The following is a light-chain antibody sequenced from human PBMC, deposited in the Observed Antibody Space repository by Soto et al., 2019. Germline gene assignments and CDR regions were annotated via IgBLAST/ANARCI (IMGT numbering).Light chain of an antibody. Sequence: QSVLTQPASVSGSPGQSITISCTGTSSDIGGYKYVSWYQQHPGKVPKLIIFEVSNRPSGVSERFSGSKSANTASLTISGLQAEDDADYYCSSYTSNMSVLFGGGTKLTVL. CDR1: SSDIGGYKY. CDR2: EVS. J-gene: IGLJ2*01. CDR3: SSYTSNMSVL. V-gene: IGLV2-14*01.